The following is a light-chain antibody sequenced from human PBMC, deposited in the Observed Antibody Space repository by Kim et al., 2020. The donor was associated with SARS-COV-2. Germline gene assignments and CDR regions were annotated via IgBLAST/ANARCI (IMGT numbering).Light chain of an antibody. J-gene: IGLJ2*01. CDR1: SSNIGSNS. V-gene: IGLV1-44*01. CDR3: AAWDASLNVVV. Sequence: ELTQPPSASGAPGQRVTISCSGGSSNIGSNSVNWYQHLPGTAPKLLIYSQDRRPSGVPDRFSGSKSGTSASLAISGLQSEDEAEYYCAAWDASLNVVVFGGGTKVTVL. CDR2: SQD.